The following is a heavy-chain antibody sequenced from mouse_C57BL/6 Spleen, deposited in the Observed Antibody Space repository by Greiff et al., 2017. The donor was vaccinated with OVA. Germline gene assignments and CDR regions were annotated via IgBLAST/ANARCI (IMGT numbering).Heavy chain of an antibody. CDR3: ARRPTAGAMDY. J-gene: IGHJ4*01. V-gene: IGHV5-15*01. Sequence: EVQGVESGGGLVQPGGSLKLSCAASGFTFSDYGMAWVRQAPRKGPEWVAFISNLAYSIYYADTVTGRFTISRENAKNTLYLEMSSLRSEDTAMYYCARRPTAGAMDYWGQGTSVTVSS. CDR2: ISNLAYSI. D-gene: IGHD2-10*01. CDR1: GFTFSDYG.